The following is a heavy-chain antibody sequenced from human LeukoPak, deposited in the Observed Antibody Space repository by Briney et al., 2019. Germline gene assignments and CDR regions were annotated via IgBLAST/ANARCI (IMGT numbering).Heavy chain of an antibody. CDR2: ISDSGST. J-gene: IGHJ4*02. Sequence: SDTLSLTCTVSGGSITSRRYDWSWIRPPPGKELEWIGSISDSGSTYYNPSLKSRVTISVDTSKTQFSLKLSSVTAADTAVYYCAKPWIPAPFDYWGQGALVTVSS. V-gene: IGHV4-39*01. D-gene: IGHD5-18*01. CDR1: GGSITSRRYD. CDR3: AKPWIPAPFDY.